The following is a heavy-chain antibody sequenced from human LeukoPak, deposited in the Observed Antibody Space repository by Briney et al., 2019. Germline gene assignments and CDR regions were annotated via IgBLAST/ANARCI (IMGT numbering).Heavy chain of an antibody. CDR3: ARAGALHYYYYMDV. Sequence: SETLSLTCTVSGGSISSSSYYWGWIRQPPGKGLEWIGEINHSGSTNYNPSLKSRVTISVDTSKNQFSLKLSSVTAADTAVYYCARAGALHYYYYMDVWGKGTTVTISS. CDR1: GGSISSSSYY. V-gene: IGHV4-39*07. CDR2: INHSGST. J-gene: IGHJ6*03. D-gene: IGHD2-15*01.